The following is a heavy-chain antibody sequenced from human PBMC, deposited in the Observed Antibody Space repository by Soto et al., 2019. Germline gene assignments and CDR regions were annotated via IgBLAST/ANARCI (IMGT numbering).Heavy chain of an antibody. D-gene: IGHD5-12*01. CDR3: ARGRQWLRATFDY. J-gene: IGHJ4*02. V-gene: IGHV4-34*01. Sequence: SETLSLTCAVYGWSFSGYYWSWIRQPPGKGLGWIGEMKHSGSTNYNPSINTPVTTSVDTPKNQFSLKLSSVTAADTAVYYCARGRQWLRATFDYWGQGTLVTVSS. CDR1: GWSFSGYY. CDR2: MKHSGST.